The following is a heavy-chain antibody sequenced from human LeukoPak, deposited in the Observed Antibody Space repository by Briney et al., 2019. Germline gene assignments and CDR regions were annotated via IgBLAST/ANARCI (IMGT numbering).Heavy chain of an antibody. CDR3: ARADSVPAGDYHYWYMDV. V-gene: IGHV1-2*02. CDR1: GFTLTDY. CDR2: IKPNSGDT. D-gene: IGHD2-2*01. Sequence: ASAKVSCKASGFTLTDYIHWVRQDPRQGLRWMGWIKPNSGDTDYAQKFQGRVTMTRDTSISTVYMELSSLRSDDTAVYYCARADSVPAGDYHYWYMDVWGKGTTVTVSS. J-gene: IGHJ6*03.